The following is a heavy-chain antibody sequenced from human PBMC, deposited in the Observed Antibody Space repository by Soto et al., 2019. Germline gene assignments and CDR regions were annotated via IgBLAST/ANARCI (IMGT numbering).Heavy chain of an antibody. D-gene: IGHD5-18*01. V-gene: IGHV3-74*01. J-gene: IGHJ4*02. CDR2: INSVGSST. Sequence: PGGSLRLSCAASGFTLSGHWMHWVRQAPGKGLVWVSRINSVGSSTSYADSVRGRFTISRDNGKNTLYLQMSSLKVEDTAVYYCARGSDFSYGSFDDWGQGTLVTVYS. CDR1: GFTLSGHW. CDR3: ARGSDFSYGSFDD.